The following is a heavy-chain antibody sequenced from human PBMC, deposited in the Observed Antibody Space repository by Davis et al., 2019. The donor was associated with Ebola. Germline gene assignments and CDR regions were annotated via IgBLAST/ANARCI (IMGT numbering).Heavy chain of an antibody. CDR2: IKSKTDGGTT. Sequence: PGRSLSPSCPASGFTLSNAWMSWVRQAPGKGLEWVGRIKSKTDGGTTDYAAPVKGRFTISRDDSKNTMYLQMNSLKTEDPAVYYCTSYRVGGYFYFDYWGQGTLVTVSS. CDR3: TSYRVGGYFYFDY. CDR1: GFTLSNAW. V-gene: IGHV3-15*01. J-gene: IGHJ4*02. D-gene: IGHD1-26*01.